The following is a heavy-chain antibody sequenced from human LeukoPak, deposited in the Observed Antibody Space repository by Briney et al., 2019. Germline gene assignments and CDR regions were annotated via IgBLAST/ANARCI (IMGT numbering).Heavy chain of an antibody. D-gene: IGHD3-10*02. CDR3: ARAVRGVIHFDY. J-gene: IGHJ4*02. V-gene: IGHV3-23*01. CDR2: ISGSGGST. CDR1: GFTFSSYA. Sequence: PGGSLRLSCAASGFTFSSYAMSWVRQAPGKGLEWVSAISGSGGSTYYADSVKGRFTISRENAKNSLYLQMNSLRAGDTAVYYCARAVRGVIHFDYWGQGTLVTVSS.